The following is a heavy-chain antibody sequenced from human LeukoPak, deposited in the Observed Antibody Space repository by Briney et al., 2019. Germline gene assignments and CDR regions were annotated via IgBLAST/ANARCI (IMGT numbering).Heavy chain of an antibody. V-gene: IGHV3-7*01. CDR1: GFTFSSYW. Sequence: GGSLRLSCAASGFTFSSYWMSWVRQAPRKGLEWVASIKQDGSETRYVDSVKGRFTIFRDNTKTSLYLQMNSLRAEDTAVYYCARYGLGDTFDIWGQGTVVTVSS. D-gene: IGHD4-17*01. J-gene: IGHJ3*02. CDR3: ARYGLGDTFDI. CDR2: IKQDGSET.